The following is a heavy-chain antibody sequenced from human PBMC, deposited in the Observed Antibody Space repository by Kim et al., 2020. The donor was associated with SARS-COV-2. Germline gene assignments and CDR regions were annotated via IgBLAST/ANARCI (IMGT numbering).Heavy chain of an antibody. CDR3: ARGAAYNPFDP. CDR2: INHSGST. D-gene: IGHD1-20*01. Sequence: SETLSLTCAVYGGSFSGYYWSWIRQPPGKGLEWIGEINHSGSTNYNPSLKSRVTISVDTSKNQFSLKLSSVTAADTAVYYCARGAAYNPFDPWGQGTRVTVSS. V-gene: IGHV4-34*01. J-gene: IGHJ5*02. CDR1: GGSFSGYY.